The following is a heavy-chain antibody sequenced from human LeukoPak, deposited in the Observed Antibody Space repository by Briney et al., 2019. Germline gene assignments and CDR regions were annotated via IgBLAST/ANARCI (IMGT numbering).Heavy chain of an antibody. CDR3: VREGAVALKHFDL. J-gene: IGHJ4*02. D-gene: IGHD6-19*01. CDR2: MRPTDAYT. V-gene: IGHV1-46*01. Sequence: ASVKVSCKALGFSLTNNYMHWVRQAPGQGLEWMGYMRPTDAYTGYAPKFQGRVTVTRDTSTNTLYTELSSLGSDDTAVYYCVREGAVALKHFDLWGQGTLLTVSS. CDR1: GFSLTNNY.